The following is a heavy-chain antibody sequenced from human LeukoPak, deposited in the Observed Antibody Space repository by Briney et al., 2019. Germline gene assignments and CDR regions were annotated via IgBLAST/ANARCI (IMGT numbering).Heavy chain of an antibody. V-gene: IGHV1-46*01. Sequence: ASVKVSCKAFGYTFTNNWMHWVRQAPGQGPEWMGLISPTGGSTAYAQKFQGRVTMTEDTSTDTAYMELSSLRSEDTAVYYCATSPMDVWGKGTTVTVSS. CDR2: ISPTGGST. J-gene: IGHJ6*03. CDR1: GYTFTNNW. CDR3: ATSPMDV.